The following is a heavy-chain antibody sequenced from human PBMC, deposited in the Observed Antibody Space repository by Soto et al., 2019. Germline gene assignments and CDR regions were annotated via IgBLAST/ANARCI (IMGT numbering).Heavy chain of an antibody. D-gene: IGHD1-1*01. J-gene: IGHJ4*02. Sequence: QVQLVQSGGGVVQPGRSLRLSCAASGFSFNNHAMHWVRQAPGKGLEWVALIYPDGRYESYADSVKGRFTISRDSSTSTVFLQMNSLRVEDTAVYYCARDLGLGYNSPFDYWGQGTLVTVS. CDR1: GFSFNNHA. CDR2: IYPDGRYE. V-gene: IGHV3-33*01. CDR3: ARDLGLGYNSPFDY.